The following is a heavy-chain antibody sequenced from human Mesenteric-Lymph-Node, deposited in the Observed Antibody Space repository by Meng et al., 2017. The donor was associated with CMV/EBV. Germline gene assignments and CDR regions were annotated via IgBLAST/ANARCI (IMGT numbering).Heavy chain of an antibody. V-gene: IGHV1-8*03. J-gene: IGHJ4*02. CDR2: MNPNSGNT. D-gene: IGHD1-26*01. CDR1: GYSFTSYD. CDR3: ARGAQAGASDF. Sequence: CKASGYSFTSYDINWVRQATGKGLEWMGWMNPNSGNTEYAQNFQGRVTITRDTSTRTVYMELRSLRSEDTAVYYCARGAQAGASDFWGQGTLVTVSS.